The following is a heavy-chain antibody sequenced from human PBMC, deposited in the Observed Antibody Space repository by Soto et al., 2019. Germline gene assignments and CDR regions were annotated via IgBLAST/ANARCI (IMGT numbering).Heavy chain of an antibody. CDR1: GFTFSSYA. CDR2: ISGSGGST. Sequence: LRLSCAASGFTFSSYAMSWVRQAPGKGLEWVSAISGSGGSTYYADSVKGRFTISRDNSKNTLYLQMNSLRAEDTAVYYCAKGSGSYWYYYYGMDVWGQGTTVTVSS. D-gene: IGHD1-26*01. V-gene: IGHV3-23*01. CDR3: AKGSGSYWYYYYGMDV. J-gene: IGHJ6*02.